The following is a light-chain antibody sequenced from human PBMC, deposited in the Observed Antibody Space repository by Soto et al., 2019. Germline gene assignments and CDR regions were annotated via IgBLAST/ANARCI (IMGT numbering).Light chain of an antibody. Sequence: EIVLTQSPGTLSLSPGERATLSCRASQSVSSYLAWYQQKPGQAPRLLIYGASSRATGIPDRFSGRGSGTDFTLTISRLEPEDFAVYYCQQYGSSPFTFGPGTKVDIK. CDR3: QQYGSSPFT. V-gene: IGKV3-20*01. CDR2: GAS. CDR1: QSVSSY. J-gene: IGKJ3*01.